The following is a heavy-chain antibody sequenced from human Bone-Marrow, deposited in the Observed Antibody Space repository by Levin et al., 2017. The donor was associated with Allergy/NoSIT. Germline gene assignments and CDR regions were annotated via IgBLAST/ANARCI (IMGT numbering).Heavy chain of an antibody. CDR1: GFTFSSYS. V-gene: IGHV3-21*01. CDR3: ARGRVPAFFVENWFDP. Sequence: LSLTCAASGFTFSSYSMNWVRQAPGKGLEWVSSISSSSSYIYYAASVKGRFTISRDNAKNSLYLQMNSLRAEDTAVYYCARGRVPAFFVENWFDPWGQGTLVTVSS. J-gene: IGHJ5*02. CDR2: ISSSSSYI. D-gene: IGHD2-2*01.